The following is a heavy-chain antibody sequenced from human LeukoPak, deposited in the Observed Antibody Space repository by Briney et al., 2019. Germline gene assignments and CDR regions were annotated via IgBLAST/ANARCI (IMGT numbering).Heavy chain of an antibody. CDR3: ARVAWFQPPYFDY. J-gene: IGHJ4*02. Sequence: SETLSLTCTVSGYSISSGYYWGWIRQPPGKGLEWIGGIYHSGSTYYNPSLKSRVTISVDTSKNQFSLKLSSVTAADTAVYYCARVAWFQPPYFDYWGQGTLVTVSS. V-gene: IGHV4-38-2*02. CDR1: GYSISSGYY. CDR2: IYHSGST. D-gene: IGHD3-22*01.